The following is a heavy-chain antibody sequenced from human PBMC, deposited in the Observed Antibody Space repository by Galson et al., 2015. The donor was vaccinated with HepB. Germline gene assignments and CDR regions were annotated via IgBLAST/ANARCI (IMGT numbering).Heavy chain of an antibody. V-gene: IGHV1-18*01. CDR1: GYTFTSYG. CDR2: ISAYNGNT. J-gene: IGHJ6*02. Sequence: SVKVSCKASGYTFTSYGISWVRQAPGQGLEWMGWISAYNGNTNYAQKLQGRVTMTTDTSTSTAYMELRSLRSDDTAVYYCARGSITMVRGVIESEGMDVWGQGTTVTVSS. CDR3: ARGSITMVRGVIESEGMDV. D-gene: IGHD3-10*01.